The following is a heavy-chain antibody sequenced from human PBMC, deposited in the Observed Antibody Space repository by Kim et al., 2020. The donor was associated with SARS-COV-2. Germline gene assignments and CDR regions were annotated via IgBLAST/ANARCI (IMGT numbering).Heavy chain of an antibody. J-gene: IGHJ4*02. Sequence: SETLSLTCAVSGGSISSSNWWSWVRQPPGKGLEWIGEIYHSGSTNYNPSLKSRVTISVDKSKNQFSLKLSSVTAADTAVYYCARAEYYYDSSGYYYVAEDYWGQGTLVTVSS. CDR3: ARAEYYYDSSGYYYVAEDY. D-gene: IGHD3-22*01. CDR2: IYHSGST. V-gene: IGHV4-4*02. CDR1: GGSISSSNW.